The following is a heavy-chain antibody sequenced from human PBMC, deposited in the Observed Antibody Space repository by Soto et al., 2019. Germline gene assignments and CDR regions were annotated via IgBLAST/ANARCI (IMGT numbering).Heavy chain of an antibody. CDR2: INPKSGGT. CDR1: GYSFTDYH. J-gene: IGHJ6*02. V-gene: IGHV1-2*04. D-gene: IGHD2-8*01. CDR3: ARGDSTDCSTGVCSFFYNHDMDV. Sequence: ASVKVSCKASGYSFTDYHIHWVRQAPGQGLEWLVRINPKSGGTSTAQKFQGWVTMTTDTSISTASMELTRLTSDDTAIYYCARGDSTDCSTGVCSFFYNHDMDVCGQGTTVTVSS.